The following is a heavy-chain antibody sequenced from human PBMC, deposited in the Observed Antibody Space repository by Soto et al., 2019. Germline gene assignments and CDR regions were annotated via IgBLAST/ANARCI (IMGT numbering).Heavy chain of an antibody. Sequence: GGSLRLSCAASGFTFSTYAMNWVRQAPGKGLEWVSAISGSGGSAYYADSVKGRFTISRDNSKNTLYLQMDSLRAEDTAVYYCAKGDILRGYYDYWGQGTLVTVSS. V-gene: IGHV3-23*01. CDR2: ISGSGGSA. CDR1: GFTFSTYA. CDR3: AKGDILRGYYDY. J-gene: IGHJ4*02. D-gene: IGHD3-9*01.